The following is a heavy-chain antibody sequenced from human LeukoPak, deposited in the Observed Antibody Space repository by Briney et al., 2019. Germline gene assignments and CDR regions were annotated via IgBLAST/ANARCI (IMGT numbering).Heavy chain of an antibody. CDR2: IYTSGST. J-gene: IGHJ6*03. CDR1: GYSISSGHY. CDR3: ARDKNLGYYYYYMDV. D-gene: IGHD3-16*01. Sequence: SETLSLTCTVSGYSISSGHYWGWIRQPAGKGLEWIGRIYTSGSTNYNPSLKSRVTISVDTSKNQFSLKLSSVTAADTAVYYCARDKNLGYYYYYMDVWGKGTTVTVSS. V-gene: IGHV4-61*02.